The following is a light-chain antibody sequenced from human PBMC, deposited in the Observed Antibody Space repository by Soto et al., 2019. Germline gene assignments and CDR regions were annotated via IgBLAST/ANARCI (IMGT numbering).Light chain of an antibody. CDR3: QQYFISPHT. Sequence: DIVMTQSPDSLAVSLGERATINCKSSQSVLSSSDNKNYFAWYQQKPGQPPKLLFYWASIRESGVPDRFSGSGSGTDFTLTITSLQAEDVAVYYCQQYFISPHTFGQGTKLDIK. CDR2: WAS. J-gene: IGKJ2*01. V-gene: IGKV4-1*01. CDR1: QSVLSSSDNKNY.